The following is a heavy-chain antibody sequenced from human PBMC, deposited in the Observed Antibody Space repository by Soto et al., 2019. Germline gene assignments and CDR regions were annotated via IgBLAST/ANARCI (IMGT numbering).Heavy chain of an antibody. Sequence: ETLSLTCAVYGGSFSGYYWSWIRQPPGKGLEWIGEINHSGSTNYNPSLKSRVTISVDTSKNQFSLELSSVTAADTAVYYCARGRLGFFDYWGQGTLVTVSS. J-gene: IGHJ4*02. CDR3: ARGRLGFFDY. CDR2: INHSGST. V-gene: IGHV4-34*01. D-gene: IGHD3-9*01. CDR1: GGSFSGYY.